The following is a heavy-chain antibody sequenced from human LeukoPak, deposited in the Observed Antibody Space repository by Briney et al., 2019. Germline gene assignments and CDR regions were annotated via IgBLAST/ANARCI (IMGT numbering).Heavy chain of an antibody. V-gene: IGHV4-30-2*01. CDR1: GGSISSGGYS. CDR3: AHGGNSPLNY. J-gene: IGHJ4*02. CDR2: IYHSGST. D-gene: IGHD4-23*01. Sequence: PSQTLSLTCAVSGGSISSGGYSWSWIRQPPGKCLEWIGYIYHSGSTYYNPSLKSRVTISVDRSKNQFSLKLSSVTAADTAVYYCAHGGNSPLNYWGQGTLVTVSS.